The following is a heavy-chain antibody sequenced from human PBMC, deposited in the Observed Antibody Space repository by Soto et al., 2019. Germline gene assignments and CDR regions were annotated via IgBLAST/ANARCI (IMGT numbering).Heavy chain of an antibody. CDR3: ARGGDYGSGSPRTDY. Sequence: QVQLVQSGAEVKKPGSSVKVSCNASGGTFSSYTISWVRHAPGQGLEWMGRIIPILGIANYAQTFQGRVTITEDKSTSTAYMELSSLRSEDTAVYYCARGGDYGSGSPRTDYWGQGTLVTVSS. CDR1: GGTFSSYT. D-gene: IGHD3-10*01. CDR2: IIPILGIA. J-gene: IGHJ4*02. V-gene: IGHV1-69*02.